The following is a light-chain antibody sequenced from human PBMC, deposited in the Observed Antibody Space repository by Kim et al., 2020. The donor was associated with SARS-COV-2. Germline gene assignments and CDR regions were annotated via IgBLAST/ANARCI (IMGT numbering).Light chain of an antibody. J-gene: IGLJ3*02. CDR3: SAWDSSLSACV. CDR1: SNNVGNQG. Sequence: RQTATLTCTGNSNNVGNQGAAWLQQHQGHPPKLLSYRNNNRPSGISERFSASRSGSTASLTISGLQPEDEADYYCSAWDSSLSACVFGGGTKVTVL. V-gene: IGLV10-54*01. CDR2: RNN.